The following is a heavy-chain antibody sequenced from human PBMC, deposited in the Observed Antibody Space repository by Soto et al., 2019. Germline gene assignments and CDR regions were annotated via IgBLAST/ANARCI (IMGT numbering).Heavy chain of an antibody. V-gene: IGHV3-66*01. Sequence: PGGSLRLSCAASGFTVSSKYMSWVRQAPGKGLEWVSLIQSGGPTYYADSVKGRFTISRDTSENTLHLQMDSLRAEDTAVYYCARDDVLCDGGRCYGVPLYVWGKGNTVTVS. J-gene: IGHJ6*03. CDR1: GFTVSSKY. CDR2: IQSGGPT. CDR3: ARDDVLCDGGRCYGVPLYV. D-gene: IGHD2-15*01.